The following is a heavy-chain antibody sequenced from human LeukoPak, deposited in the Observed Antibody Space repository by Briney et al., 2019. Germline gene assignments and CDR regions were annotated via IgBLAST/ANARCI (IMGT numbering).Heavy chain of an antibody. D-gene: IGHD2-2*01. J-gene: IGHJ3*02. V-gene: IGHV3-73*01. Sequence: QSGGSLRLSCAASGFTFSGSAMHWVRQASGKGLEWVGRIRSKANSYATAYAASVKGRFTISRDDSKNTAYLQMNSLKTEDTAVYYCTRHQDIVVAPAAPNAFDIWGQGTMVTVSS. CDR1: GFTFSGSA. CDR2: IRSKANSYAT. CDR3: TRHQDIVVAPAAPNAFDI.